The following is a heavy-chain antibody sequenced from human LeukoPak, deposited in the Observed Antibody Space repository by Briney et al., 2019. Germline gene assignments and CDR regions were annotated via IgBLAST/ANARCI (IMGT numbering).Heavy chain of an antibody. CDR1: GFTVSSNY. Sequence: SGESLRLSCAASGFTVSSNYMSWVRQAPGKGLEWVSVIYSGGSTYYADSVKGRFTISRDNSKNTLYLQMNSLRAEDTAVYYCARVPRGGDEFDPWGQGTLVTVSS. CDR3: ARVPRGGDEFDP. J-gene: IGHJ5*02. CDR2: IYSGGST. D-gene: IGHD3-16*01. V-gene: IGHV3-66*01.